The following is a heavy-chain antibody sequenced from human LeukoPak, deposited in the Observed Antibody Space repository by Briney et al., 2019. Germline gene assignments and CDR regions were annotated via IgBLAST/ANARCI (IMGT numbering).Heavy chain of an antibody. CDR3: ARGTTVTTSDY. V-gene: IGHV4-39*02. CDR1: AASFISSSHH. J-gene: IGHJ4*02. D-gene: IGHD4-17*01. Sequence: SETLSLTCTVSAASFISSSHHWGWIRQSPGKGLEWIGTVYYGRTTYYNPSLDGRVTISLDTSANHFSLQLNSVTAADTAVYYCARGTTVTTSDYWGQGTLVTVSS. CDR2: VYYGRTT.